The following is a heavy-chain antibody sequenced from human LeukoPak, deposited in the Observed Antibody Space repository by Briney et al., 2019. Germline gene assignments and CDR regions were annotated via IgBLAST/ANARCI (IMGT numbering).Heavy chain of an antibody. CDR2: INSDGSST. CDR3: AKDAPGLTGPVGAFDI. CDR1: GFTFRSYW. J-gene: IGHJ3*02. V-gene: IGHV3-74*01. D-gene: IGHD7-27*01. Sequence: GGSLRLSCAASGFTFRSYWMHWVRQAPGKGLVWVSRINSDGSSTTYADSVKGRFTISRDNSKNTLYLQMNSLRAEDTAVYYCAKDAPGLTGPVGAFDIWGQGTMVTVSS.